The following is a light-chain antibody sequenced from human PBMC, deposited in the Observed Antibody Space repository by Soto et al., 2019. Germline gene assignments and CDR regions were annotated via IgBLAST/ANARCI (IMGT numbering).Light chain of an antibody. V-gene: IGKV2D-29*01. J-gene: IGKJ1*01. CDR1: QSLLHSDGKTY. CDR3: LQTKQLPLT. CDR2: EVS. Sequence: EIVLTQTPLSLSVTPGQSASISCKSSQSLLHSDGKTYLYWYLQRPGQPPQLLMYEVSNRFSGVPERFSGSGSGTDFTLEISRVEAEDDGLYSCLQTKQLPLTFGHGTKVEVK.